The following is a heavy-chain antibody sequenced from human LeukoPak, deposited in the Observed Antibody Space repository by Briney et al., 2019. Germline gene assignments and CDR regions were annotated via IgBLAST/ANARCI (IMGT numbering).Heavy chain of an antibody. Sequence: ASVKVSCKASGYTFTSYYMHWVRQAPGQRLEWMGIINPGDGDTTYAQKFRGRVTVTRDTSTSTVYMELSSLRSEDTAVFYCARAVYSSGSFDYWGQGTLVTVSS. J-gene: IGHJ4*02. V-gene: IGHV1-46*01. D-gene: IGHD6-19*01. CDR1: GYTFTSYY. CDR2: INPGDGDT. CDR3: ARAVYSSGSFDY.